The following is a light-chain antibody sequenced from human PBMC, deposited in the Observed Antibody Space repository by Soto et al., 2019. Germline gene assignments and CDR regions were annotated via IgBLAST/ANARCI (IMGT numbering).Light chain of an antibody. Sequence: ELVLTQSPGTLSLSPGESATVSCRDSQTISRNYLVWYQKKRGQAPRLLIYGASTRATGIPDRFTSSGSGTDFTLTITRVEPEDFAVYYCQQYGGPVPWPFGQGTKVDIK. V-gene: IGKV3-20*01. CDR2: GAS. CDR3: QQYGGPVPWP. J-gene: IGKJ1*01. CDR1: QTISRNY.